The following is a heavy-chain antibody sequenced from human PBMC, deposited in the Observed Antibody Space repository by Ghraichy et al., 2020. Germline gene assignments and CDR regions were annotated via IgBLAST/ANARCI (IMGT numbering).Heavy chain of an antibody. CDR3: ARGPHYSYGPPMSPFYGMDV. CDR2: ISSSSSYI. V-gene: IGHV3-21*01. D-gene: IGHD5-18*01. Sequence: GGSLRLSCAASGFTFSSYSMNWVRQAPGKGLEWVSSISSSSSYIYYADSVKGRFTISRDNAKNSLYLQMNSLRAEDTAVYYCARGPHYSYGPPMSPFYGMDVWGQGTTVTVSS. CDR1: GFTFSSYS. J-gene: IGHJ6*02.